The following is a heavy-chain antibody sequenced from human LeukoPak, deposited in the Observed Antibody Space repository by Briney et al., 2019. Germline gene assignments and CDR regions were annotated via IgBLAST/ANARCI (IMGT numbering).Heavy chain of an antibody. CDR1: GGTFSSYA. Sequence: GASVKVSCKASGGTFSSYAISWVRQAPGQGLEWMGGIIPVFGTANYAQKFQGRVTITADESTSTAYMELSSLRSEDTAVYYCARQYCSGGSCYPQGDYYYYGMDVWGQGTTVTVSS. D-gene: IGHD2-15*01. CDR3: ARQYCSGGSCYPQGDYYYYGMDV. V-gene: IGHV1-69*13. J-gene: IGHJ6*02. CDR2: IIPVFGTA.